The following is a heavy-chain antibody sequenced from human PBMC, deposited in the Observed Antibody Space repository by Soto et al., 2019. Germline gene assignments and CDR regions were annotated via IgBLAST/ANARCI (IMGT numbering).Heavy chain of an antibody. Sequence: PSETLSLTCTVSGGSISNYYWNWIRQPPGKGLEWIGYIYYRGSTNYNPSLKSRVTISLDTSRHQYSLKLTSVTATDTAVYYCARDLGERLGGYYYYYVLDFSAQGSSVIGSS. V-gene: IGHV4-59*01. J-gene: IGHJ6*02. CDR1: GGSISNYY. CDR2: IYYRGST. D-gene: IGHD3-16*01. CDR3: ARDLGERLGGYYYYYVLDF.